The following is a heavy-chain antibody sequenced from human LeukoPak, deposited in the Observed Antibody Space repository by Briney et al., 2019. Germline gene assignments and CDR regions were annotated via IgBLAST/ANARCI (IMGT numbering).Heavy chain of an antibody. D-gene: IGHD3-10*01. Sequence: GGSLRLSCAASGFTVSSNYMSWVRQAPGKGLEWVSVIYSGGSTYYADSVKGRFTISRDNSKNTLYLQMNSLRAEDTAVYYCARQCGSGSYYWSYYFDYWGQGTLVTVSS. CDR2: IYSGGST. J-gene: IGHJ4*02. V-gene: IGHV3-66*04. CDR1: GFTVSSNY. CDR3: ARQCGSGSYYWSYYFDY.